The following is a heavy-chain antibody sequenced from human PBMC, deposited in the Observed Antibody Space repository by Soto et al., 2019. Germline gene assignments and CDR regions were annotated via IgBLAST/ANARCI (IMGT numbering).Heavy chain of an antibody. Sequence: GGSLRLSCAASGFTFSSYTMHWVRQAPGKGLEWVSSISTGSSYIYYADSLKGRFTISRDNAGNSLYLQMNSLRAEDTAVYYCAREMKQLVQEGFLQHWGQGTPVTVYS. CDR3: AREMKQLVQEGFLQH. D-gene: IGHD6-13*01. CDR2: ISTGSSYI. J-gene: IGHJ1*01. CDR1: GFTFSSYT. V-gene: IGHV3-21*01.